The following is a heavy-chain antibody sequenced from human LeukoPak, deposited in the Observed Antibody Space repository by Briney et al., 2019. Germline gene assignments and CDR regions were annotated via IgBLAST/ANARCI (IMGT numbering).Heavy chain of an antibody. V-gene: IGHV4-38-2*02. CDR2: IYHSGST. J-gene: IGHJ6*04. CDR3: ARDAIQLWLGMDV. D-gene: IGHD5-18*01. Sequence: KPSETLSLTCTVSGYSISSGYYWGWIRQPPGKGLEWIGSIYHSGSTYYNPSLKSRVTISVDTSKNQFSLKLSSVTAADTAVYYCARDAIQLWLGMDVWGKGTTVTISS. CDR1: GYSISSGYY.